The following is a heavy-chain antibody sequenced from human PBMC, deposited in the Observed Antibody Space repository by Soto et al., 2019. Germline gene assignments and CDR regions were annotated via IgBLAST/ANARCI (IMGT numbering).Heavy chain of an antibody. CDR3: ARGPYCSGGTCYSQFFDL. Sequence: ASVKVSCKASGYTFTSYVISWVRQAPGQGLEWMGWISAYNGDTNYAQKLQGRVTMTADTSTSTAYMELRSLRADDTAVYYCARGPYCSGGTCYSQFFDLWGQGTLVTVSS. J-gene: IGHJ4*02. CDR2: ISAYNGDT. D-gene: IGHD2-15*01. CDR1: GYTFTSYV. V-gene: IGHV1-18*01.